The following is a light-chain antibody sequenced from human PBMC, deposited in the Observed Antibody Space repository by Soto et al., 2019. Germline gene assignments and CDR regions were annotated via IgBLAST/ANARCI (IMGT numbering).Light chain of an antibody. CDR1: SSDVGSYNY. CDR2: GVS. V-gene: IGLV2-14*01. Sequence: QSALTQPASVSGSPGQSITISCTGTSSDVGSYNYVSWYQQHPGKAPQLMIYGVSNRPSGVSNRFSGSKSGNTASLTISGLQAEDEADYYCSTSSSTSTTWVFGGGTKVTVL. J-gene: IGLJ3*02. CDR3: STSSSTSTTWV.